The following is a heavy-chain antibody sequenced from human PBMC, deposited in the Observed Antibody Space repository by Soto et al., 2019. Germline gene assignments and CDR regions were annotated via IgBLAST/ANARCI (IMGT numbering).Heavy chain of an antibody. D-gene: IGHD4-17*01. CDR3: ARESVGDYPLLDY. CDR2: VIPILGVV. J-gene: IGHJ4*01. Sequence: QVQVVQSGAEVKKPGSSVKVSCKASGGSYSTYTITWVRQAPGQGLEWMGRVIPILGVVNYAQKFQGKVTITADKSTSTAYMEVSSLRSDDTAVYYCARESVGDYPLLDYGGQGTLVTVSS. CDR1: GGSYSTYT. V-gene: IGHV1-69*08.